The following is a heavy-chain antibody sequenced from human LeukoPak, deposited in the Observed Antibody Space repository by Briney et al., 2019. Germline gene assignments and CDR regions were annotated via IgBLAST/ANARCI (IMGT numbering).Heavy chain of an antibody. V-gene: IGHV4-30-2*01. CDR3: ARDWIVGAADAFDI. CDR1: GGSISSGGYY. Sequence: PSQTLSLTCTVSGGSISSGGYYWSWIRQPPGKGLEWIGYIYHSGSTYYNPSLKSRVTISVDRSKNQFSLKLSSVTAADTAVYYCARDWIVGAADAFDIWGQGTMVTVSS. CDR2: IYHSGST. D-gene: IGHD1-26*01. J-gene: IGHJ3*02.